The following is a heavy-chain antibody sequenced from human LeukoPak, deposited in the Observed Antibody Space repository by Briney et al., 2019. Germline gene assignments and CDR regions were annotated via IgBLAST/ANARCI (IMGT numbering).Heavy chain of an antibody. Sequence: GGSLRLSCAASGFTFSSYAMSWVRQAPGKGLQWVSGISGSGGSTYYAESVKGRFTISRDNAKNTLYLQMNRLRAEDTAIYYCAKDLNYAFDYWGQGTLVTVSS. J-gene: IGHJ4*02. CDR2: ISGSGGST. CDR1: GFTFSSYA. CDR3: AKDLNYAFDY. V-gene: IGHV3-23*01. D-gene: IGHD2-2*01.